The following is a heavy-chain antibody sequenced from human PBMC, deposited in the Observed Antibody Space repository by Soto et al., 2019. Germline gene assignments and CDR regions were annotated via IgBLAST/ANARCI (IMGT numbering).Heavy chain of an antibody. J-gene: IGHJ3*02. V-gene: IGHV3-11*01. CDR1: GFTFSDYY. CDR2: ITTSGGTI. CDR3: GRHHRYGGNAFDI. D-gene: IGHD3-16*01. Sequence: QVQLVESGGGLVQPGGSLRLSCVASGFTFSDYYMTWIRQAPGKGLDWVSYITTSGGTIYSADSVKGRFTISRYNAKNSLYLQMNSLRADDTAVYYCGRHHRYGGNAFDIWGQGTRVTVSS.